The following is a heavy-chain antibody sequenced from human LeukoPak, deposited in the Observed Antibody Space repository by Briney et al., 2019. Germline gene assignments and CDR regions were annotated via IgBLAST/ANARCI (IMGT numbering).Heavy chain of an antibody. CDR3: ARWRGYSSGWSGPFDD. CDR1: GYTFTGHY. D-gene: IGHD6-13*01. CDR2: IDARSGGT. Sequence: ASVKVSCKASGYTFTGHYMHWVRQAPGQGLEWMGWIDARSGGTKYAQRFQGRVTMTRDTSINTGYMELSSRTSHDTAVYYCARWRGYSSGWSGPFDDWGQGTLVAVSS. V-gene: IGHV1-2*02. J-gene: IGHJ4*02.